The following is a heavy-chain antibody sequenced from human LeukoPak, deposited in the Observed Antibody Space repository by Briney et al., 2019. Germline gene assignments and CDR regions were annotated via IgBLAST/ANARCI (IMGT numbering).Heavy chain of an antibody. CDR3: ARGSGSYRDAFDI. Sequence: ASVKVSCKASGYTFTGYYMHWVRQAPGRGLEWMGWINPNSGGTNYAQKFQGRVTMTRDTSISTAYMELSRLRSDDTAVYYCARGSGSYRDAFDIWGQGTMVTVSS. CDR2: INPNSGGT. J-gene: IGHJ3*02. D-gene: IGHD1-26*01. V-gene: IGHV1-2*02. CDR1: GYTFTGYY.